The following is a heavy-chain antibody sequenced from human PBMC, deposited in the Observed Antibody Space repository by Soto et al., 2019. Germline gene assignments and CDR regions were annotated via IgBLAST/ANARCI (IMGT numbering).Heavy chain of an antibody. CDR1: GYNFTSYW. J-gene: IGHJ6*02. D-gene: IGHD6-13*01. CDR2: IYPGDSDT. CDR3: ARTAAAGKYYSGVDI. Sequence: PGESLKISCKGSGYNFTSYWIGWVRQMPGKGLEWMGIIYPGDSDTRYSPSFQGQVTISADKSISTAYLQWSSLKASDTAMYYCARTAAAGKYYSGVDIWGQGTMVTVSS. V-gene: IGHV5-51*01.